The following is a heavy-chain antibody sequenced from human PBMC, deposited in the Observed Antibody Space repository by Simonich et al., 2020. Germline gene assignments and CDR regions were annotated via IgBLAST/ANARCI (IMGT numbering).Heavy chain of an antibody. CDR2: INPNSGGT. Sequence: QVQLVQSGAEVKKPGASVKVSCKASGYTFTGYYMHWVRQAPGQGLEGMGRINPNSGGTNYAQKFQGRVTMTRDTSISTAYMELSRLRSDDTAVYYCARDLLTGDYSIRYFDLWGRGTLVTVSS. V-gene: IGHV1-2*06. CDR1: GYTFTGYY. J-gene: IGHJ2*01. CDR3: ARDLLTGDYSIRYFDL. D-gene: IGHD7-27*01.